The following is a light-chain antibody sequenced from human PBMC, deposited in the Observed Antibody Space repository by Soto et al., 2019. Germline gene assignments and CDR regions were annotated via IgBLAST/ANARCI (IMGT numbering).Light chain of an antibody. CDR3: QQYDSYPST. Sequence: DIQMTQSPSTLSASVGDRVTITCRASQSIGSWLAWYLQKPGKAPKLLIYEARNLESGVPSRFSGSGSGTEFTLTVSSLQPDDFATYHCQQYDSYPSTFGQGTKVEIK. CDR1: QSIGSW. V-gene: IGKV1-5*01. CDR2: EAR. J-gene: IGKJ1*01.